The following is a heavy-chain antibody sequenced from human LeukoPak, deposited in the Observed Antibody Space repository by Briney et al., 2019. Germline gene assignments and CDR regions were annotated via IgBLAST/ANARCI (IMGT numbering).Heavy chain of an antibody. Sequence: GESLKISCQGSGYSFSNYWIGWVRQMPGKGLEWMGIIYPGDSDTRYSPPFHGQVTISADKSISTAYLQWSSLKASDTAMYYCARRGQASSWYSDSWGQGTLVTVSS. J-gene: IGHJ5*01. CDR1: GYSFSNYW. V-gene: IGHV5-51*01. CDR2: IYPGDSDT. D-gene: IGHD6-13*01. CDR3: ARRGQASSWYSDS.